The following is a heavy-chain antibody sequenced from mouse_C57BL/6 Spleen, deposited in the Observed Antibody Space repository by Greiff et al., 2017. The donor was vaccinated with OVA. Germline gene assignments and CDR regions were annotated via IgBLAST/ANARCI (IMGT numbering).Heavy chain of an antibody. J-gene: IGHJ4*01. CDR1: GYTFTSYW. V-gene: IGHV1-59*01. Sequence: QVQLQQPGAELVRPGTSVKLSCKASGYTFTSYWMHWVKQRPGQGLEWIGVIDPSDSYTNYNQKFKGKATLTVDTSSSTAYMQLSSLTSEDSAVYYCARWNYDRYGMDYWGQGTSVTVSS. CDR3: ARWNYDRYGMDY. CDR2: IDPSDSYT. D-gene: IGHD2-4*01.